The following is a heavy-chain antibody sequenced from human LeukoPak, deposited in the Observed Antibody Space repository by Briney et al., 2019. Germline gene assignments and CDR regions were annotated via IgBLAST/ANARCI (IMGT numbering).Heavy chain of an antibody. Sequence: ASVKVSFKASGYTFTGYYIYWVRQAPGQGLECMGWINANTGVTNYAQKFWGRVTMTRDTSVSTAYMELSRLRSDDTAVYFCAREYGDNSAAHFDSWGQGTLVTVSS. CDR1: GYTFTGYY. CDR3: AREYGDNSAAHFDS. D-gene: IGHD4/OR15-4a*01. V-gene: IGHV1-2*02. J-gene: IGHJ4*02. CDR2: INANTGVT.